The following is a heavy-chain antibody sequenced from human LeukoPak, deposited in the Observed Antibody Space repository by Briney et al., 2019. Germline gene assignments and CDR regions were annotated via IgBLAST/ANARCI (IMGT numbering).Heavy chain of an antibody. D-gene: IGHD2-2*01. CDR1: GYTFTSYG. Sequence: GASVKVSCKASGYTFTSYGISWVRQAPGQGLEWMGWISAYNGNTNYAQKLQGRVTMTTDTSTSTAYMELRSLRSDDTAVYYCARVTVPAAIKTYYYYYYIDVWGKGTTVTVSS. CDR2: ISAYNGNT. J-gene: IGHJ6*03. CDR3: ARVTVPAAIKTYYYYYYIDV. V-gene: IGHV1-18*01.